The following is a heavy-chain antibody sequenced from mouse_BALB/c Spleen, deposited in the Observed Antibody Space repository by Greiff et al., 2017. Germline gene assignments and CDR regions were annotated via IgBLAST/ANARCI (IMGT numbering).Heavy chain of an antibody. CDR3: ARAYGHYYAMDY. CDR2: IRNKANGYTT. J-gene: IGHJ4*01. V-gene: IGHV7-3*02. CDR1: GFTFTDYY. D-gene: IGHD2-10*02. Sequence: EVKLVESGGGLVQPGGSLRLSCATSGFTFTDYYMSWVRQPPGKALEWLGFIRNKANGYTTEYSASVKGRFTISRDNSQSILYLQMNTLRAEDSATYYCARAYGHYYAMDYWGQGTSVTVSS.